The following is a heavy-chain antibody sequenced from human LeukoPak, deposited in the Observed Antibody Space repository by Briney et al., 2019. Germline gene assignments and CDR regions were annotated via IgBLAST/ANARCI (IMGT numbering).Heavy chain of an antibody. CDR3: ARYYDILTGLDY. Sequence: GGSLRLSCAASGFTFDDYGMSWVRQAPGKGLEWVSGINWNGGSTGYADSVKGRFTISRDNAKNSLYLQMNSLGAEDTALYYCARYYDILTGLDYWGQGTLVTVSS. CDR2: INWNGGST. J-gene: IGHJ4*02. V-gene: IGHV3-20*04. D-gene: IGHD3-9*01. CDR1: GFTFDDYG.